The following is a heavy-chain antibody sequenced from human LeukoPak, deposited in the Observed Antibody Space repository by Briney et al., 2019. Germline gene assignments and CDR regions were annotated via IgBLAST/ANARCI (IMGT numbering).Heavy chain of an antibody. J-gene: IGHJ5*02. CDR2: IYHSGTS. Sequence: SETLSLTCTVSAYSISDGFVWGWIRQAPGKGLEWIGSIYHSGTSYYNPSLKSRISMSVDTSKNQFSLNLSSVTAADTAVYYCTRLSHVAGAPKVSWFDPWGRGTLVTVSS. CDR3: TRLSHVAGAPKVSWFDP. V-gene: IGHV4-38-2*02. D-gene: IGHD1-26*01. CDR1: AYSISDGFV.